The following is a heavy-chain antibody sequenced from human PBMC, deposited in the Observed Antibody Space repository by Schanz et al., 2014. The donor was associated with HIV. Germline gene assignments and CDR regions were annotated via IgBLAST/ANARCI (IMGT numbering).Heavy chain of an antibody. J-gene: IGHJ5*02. V-gene: IGHV3-23*04. CDR2: ITGSGVST. CDR1: GFTFRSYA. Sequence: EVQVVESGGGLVQPGGSLRLTCAASGFTFRSYAMTWVRQAPGKGLDWVSGITGSGVSTYYADSVKGRFTISRDNSKNTLYLQMNSLRAEDTAVYYCVKAYSSGFSGAGSWGQGALVTVSS. D-gene: IGHD5-18*01. CDR3: VKAYSSGFSGAGS.